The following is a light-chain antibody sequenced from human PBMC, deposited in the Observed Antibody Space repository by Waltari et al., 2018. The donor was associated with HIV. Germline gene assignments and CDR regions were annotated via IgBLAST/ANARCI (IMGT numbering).Light chain of an antibody. V-gene: IGLV2-8*01. CDR3: SSYAGSSNLRV. Sequence: QSALTQPPSASGSPGQSVTISCTGTSSDVGGYNYVSWYQQPPGKAPKLIIYEVTKRPSGVPERFSGSKSGNTASLTVSGLQAEDEADYYCSSYAGSSNLRVFGGGTKLTVL. J-gene: IGLJ2*01. CDR1: SSDVGGYNY. CDR2: EVT.